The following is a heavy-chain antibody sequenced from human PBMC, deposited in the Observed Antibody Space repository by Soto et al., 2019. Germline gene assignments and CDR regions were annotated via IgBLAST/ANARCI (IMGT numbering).Heavy chain of an antibody. Sequence: ASVKVSCKASGYTFTSYGISWVRQAPGQGLEWMGWISAYNGNTNYAQKLQGRVTMTTDTSTSTAYMELRSLRSDDTAVYYCARTRRGGRITVTDCWFDPWGQGTLVTVSS. J-gene: IGHJ5*02. D-gene: IGHD4-17*01. CDR3: ARTRRGGRITVTDCWFDP. CDR2: ISAYNGNT. V-gene: IGHV1-18*01. CDR1: GYTFTSYG.